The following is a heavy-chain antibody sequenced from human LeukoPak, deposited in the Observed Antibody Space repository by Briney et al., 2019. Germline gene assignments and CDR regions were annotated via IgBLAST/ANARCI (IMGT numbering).Heavy chain of an antibody. V-gene: IGHV4-4*07. J-gene: IGHJ4*02. Sequence: PSETLSLTCTVSGGSISSYYWNWIRQPAGKGLEWIGRIYTSGSTNYNPSLKSRVTMSIDTSKNQFSLKLSSVTAADTAVYYCARDRPRSWPFDYWGQGTLVTVSS. CDR3: ARDRPRSWPFDY. CDR1: GGSISSYY. CDR2: IYTSGST. D-gene: IGHD6-13*01.